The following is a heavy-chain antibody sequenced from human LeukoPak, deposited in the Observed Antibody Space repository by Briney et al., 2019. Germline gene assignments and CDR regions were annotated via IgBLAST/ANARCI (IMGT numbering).Heavy chain of an antibody. V-gene: IGHV1-69*04. Sequence: GASVKVSCKASGSTFSSYAISWVRQAPGQGLEWMGRIIPILGIANYAQKFQGRVTITADKSTSTAYMELSSLRSEDTAVYYCARDGDTMVRGVTRAEYFQHWGQGTLVTVSS. J-gene: IGHJ1*01. CDR3: ARDGDTMVRGVTRAEYFQH. CDR1: GSTFSSYA. D-gene: IGHD3-10*01. CDR2: IIPILGIA.